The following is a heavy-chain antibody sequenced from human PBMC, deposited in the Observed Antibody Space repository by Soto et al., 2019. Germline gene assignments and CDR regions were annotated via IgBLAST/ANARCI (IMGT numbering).Heavy chain of an antibody. CDR2: IYYSGST. D-gene: IGHD2-15*01. J-gene: IGHJ4*02. CDR3: ARGYCSGGSCYPVDY. CDR1: GGSISSYY. V-gene: IGHV4-59*01. Sequence: SETLSLTCTFSGGSISSYYWSWIRQPPGKGLEWIGYIYYSGSTNYNPSLKSRVTISVDTSKNQFSLKLSSVTAADTAVYYCARGYCSGGSCYPVDYWGQGTLVTVSS.